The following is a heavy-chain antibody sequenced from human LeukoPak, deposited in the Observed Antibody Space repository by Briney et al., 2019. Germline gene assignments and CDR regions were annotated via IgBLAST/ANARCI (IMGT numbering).Heavy chain of an antibody. V-gene: IGHV1-2*02. CDR3: AVQKGGYSYGAPDV. Sequence: GASVKVSCKASRYTFTGYYMHWVRQAPGQGLEWMGWINPNSGGTNYAQKFQGRVTMTRDTSISTAYMELSRLRSDDTAVYYCAVQKGGYSYGAPDVWGKGTTVTVSS. CDR2: INPNSGGT. CDR1: RYTFTGYY. D-gene: IGHD5-18*01. J-gene: IGHJ6*04.